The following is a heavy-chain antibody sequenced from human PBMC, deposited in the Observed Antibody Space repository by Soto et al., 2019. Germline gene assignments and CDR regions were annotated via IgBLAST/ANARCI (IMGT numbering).Heavy chain of an antibody. J-gene: IGHJ4*02. V-gene: IGHV3-30-3*01. CDR3: ARVSDPRYYDILTFDY. Sequence: PGGSLRLSCAASGFTFSSYAMHWVRQAPGKGLEWVAVISYDGSNKYYADSVKGRFTISRDNSKNTLYLQMNSLRAEDTAVYYCARVSDPRYYDILTFDYWGQGTLVTVSS. D-gene: IGHD3-9*01. CDR1: GFTFSSYA. CDR2: ISYDGSNK.